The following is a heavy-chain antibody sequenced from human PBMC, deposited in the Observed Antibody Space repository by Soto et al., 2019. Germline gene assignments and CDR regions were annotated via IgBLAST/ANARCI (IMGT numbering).Heavy chain of an antibody. J-gene: IGHJ2*01. CDR1: GFTFSSYA. CDR2: ISGSGGST. D-gene: IGHD6-19*01. CDR3: AKRHSSGRNLWYFDL. V-gene: IGHV3-23*01. Sequence: GGSLRLSCAASGFTFSSYAMSWVRQAPGKGLEWVSAISGSGGSTYYADSVKGRFTISRDNSKNTLYLQMNSLRAEDTAVYYCAKRHSSGRNLWYFDLWGRGTLVTVSS.